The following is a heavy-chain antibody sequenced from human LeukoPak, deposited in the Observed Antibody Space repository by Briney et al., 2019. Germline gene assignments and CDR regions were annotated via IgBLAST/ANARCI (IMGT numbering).Heavy chain of an antibody. Sequence: ASVKVSCMASGYTFTSYGISWVRHAPGQGLEWMGWISAYNGNTNYAQKLQGRVTMTTDTSTSTAYMELRSLRSDDTAVYYCARDIPTETPLDYWGQGTLVTVSS. CDR1: GYTFTSYG. D-gene: IGHD4-11*01. V-gene: IGHV1-18*01. CDR2: ISAYNGNT. J-gene: IGHJ4*02. CDR3: ARDIPTETPLDY.